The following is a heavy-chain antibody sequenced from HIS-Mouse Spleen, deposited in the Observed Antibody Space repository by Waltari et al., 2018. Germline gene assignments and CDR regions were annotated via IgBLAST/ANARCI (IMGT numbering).Heavy chain of an antibody. V-gene: IGHV3-30*18. Sequence: QVQLVESGGGVVQPGRPLRLTCAASGFPFSSYGMHWVRQAPGKGLEWVAVISYDGSNKYYADSVKGRFTISRDNSKNTLYLQMNSLRAEDTAVYYCAKDKHHAFDYWGQGTLVTVSS. CDR3: AKDKHHAFDY. J-gene: IGHJ4*02. CDR1: GFPFSSYG. CDR2: ISYDGSNK.